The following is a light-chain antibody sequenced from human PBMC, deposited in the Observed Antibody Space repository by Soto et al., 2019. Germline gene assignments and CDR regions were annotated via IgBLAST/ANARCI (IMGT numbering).Light chain of an antibody. CDR3: QQYDNVPLT. J-gene: IGKJ4*01. CDR1: HDISDY. CDR2: DAS. Sequence: DVQMTQSPSSLSASVGDRVTITCQSSHDISDYLNWYQYKPGEAPKLLTYDASKLEAGVPSRFSGRGSGTDFTFSISSLQPEDIATYYCQQYDNVPLTFGGGTKVDIK. V-gene: IGKV1-33*01.